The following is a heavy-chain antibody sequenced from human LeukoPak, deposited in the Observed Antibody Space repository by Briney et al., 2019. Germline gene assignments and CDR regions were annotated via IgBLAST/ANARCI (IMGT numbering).Heavy chain of an antibody. CDR3: ARQDLAARPPEGY. J-gene: IGHJ4*02. CDR1: GYKFTSYW. Sequence: GESLKISCKGSGYKFTSYWIAWVRQMPGKDLEWMGIIYPGDSDTRYSPSFQGQVTISADKSISTAYLQWSSLKASDTAMYYCARQDLAARPPEGYWGQGTLVTVSS. D-gene: IGHD6-6*01. V-gene: IGHV5-51*01. CDR2: IYPGDSDT.